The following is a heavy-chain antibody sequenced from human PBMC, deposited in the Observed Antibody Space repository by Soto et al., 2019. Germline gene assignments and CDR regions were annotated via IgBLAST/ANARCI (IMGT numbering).Heavy chain of an antibody. CDR1: GFTFSSYG. Sequence: QVQLVESGGGVVQPGRSLRLSCAASGFTFSSYGMHWVRQAPGKGLEWVAVIWYDGSNKYYADSVKGRFTISRDNSKNTLYLQMNSLRAEDTAVYYCARDPEGWELLGGYFDLWGRGTLVTVSS. CDR3: ARDPEGWELLGGYFDL. CDR2: IWYDGSNK. D-gene: IGHD1-26*01. J-gene: IGHJ2*01. V-gene: IGHV3-33*01.